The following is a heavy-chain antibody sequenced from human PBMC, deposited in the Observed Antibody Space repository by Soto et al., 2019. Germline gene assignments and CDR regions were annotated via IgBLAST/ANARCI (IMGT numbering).Heavy chain of an antibody. CDR2: INAYNGDT. CDR3: ASANYGDSDY. CDR1: GYTFPSST. Sequence: QVELVQSGAEVKKPGASVKVSCKASGYTFPSSTISWLRQAPGQGLEWMGWINAYNGDTKYDHRRQGRATMTTDTDTNTAYLELASLTSDDTAIYYCASANYGDSDYWGQGTLVNVSS. D-gene: IGHD4-17*01. J-gene: IGHJ4*02. V-gene: IGHV1-18*01.